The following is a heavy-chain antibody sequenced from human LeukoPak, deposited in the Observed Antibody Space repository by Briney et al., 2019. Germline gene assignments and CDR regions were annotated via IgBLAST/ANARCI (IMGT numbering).Heavy chain of an antibody. CDR2: ISGSGGST. CDR3: AKEGADIVPSPGAFDI. Sequence: LAGGSLRLSCAASGFTFSSYAMSWVRQAPGKGLEWVSAISGSGGSTYYADSVKGRFTISRDNSKNTLYLQMNSLRAEDTAVYYCAKEGADIVPSPGAFDIWGQGTMVTVSS. CDR1: GFTFSSYA. J-gene: IGHJ3*02. V-gene: IGHV3-23*01. D-gene: IGHD2-15*01.